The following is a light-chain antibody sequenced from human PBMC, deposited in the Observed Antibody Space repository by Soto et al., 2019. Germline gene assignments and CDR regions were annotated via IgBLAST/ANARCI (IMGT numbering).Light chain of an antibody. J-gene: IGKJ3*01. CDR2: DAS. CDR1: QDISDY. V-gene: IGKV1-33*01. Sequence: DIQMTQSPSSLSASVGDRVTISCQASQDISDYLNWYHQKPGKAPKFLIYDASYLGTGVPSRFSGSGSGTDFTFTISSLQPEDIGTYYCQQYHSLPFTFVPGTTVDIK. CDR3: QQYHSLPFT.